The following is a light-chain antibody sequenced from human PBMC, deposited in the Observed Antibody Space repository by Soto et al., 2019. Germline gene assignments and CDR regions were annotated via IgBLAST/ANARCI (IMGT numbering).Light chain of an antibody. Sequence: QSVLTQPPSASGTAGQVVTISCSGGDSNIGSNSVYWYQHLPRMAPKLLTYYNNQRPSGVPDRFSGSRSGTSASLAIVGLRSEDEAVYYCAAWDASVSACVFGNGTKVTV. J-gene: IGLJ1*01. CDR2: YNN. V-gene: IGLV1-47*02. CDR3: AAWDASVSACV. CDR1: DSNIGSNS.